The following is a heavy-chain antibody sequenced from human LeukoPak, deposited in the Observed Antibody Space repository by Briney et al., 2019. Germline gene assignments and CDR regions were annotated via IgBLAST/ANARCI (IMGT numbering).Heavy chain of an antibody. J-gene: IGHJ4*02. V-gene: IGHV3-11*04. CDR2: ISSSGSTI. CDR3: ARDLDIVVVPAAIAGIGY. D-gene: IGHD2-2*02. CDR1: GFTFSDYY. Sequence: GGSLRLSCAASGFTFSDYYMSWIRQAPGKGLEWVSYISSSGSTIYYADSVKGRFTISRDNAKNSLYLQMNSLRAEDTAVYYCARDLDIVVVPAAIAGIGYWGQGTLVTVSS.